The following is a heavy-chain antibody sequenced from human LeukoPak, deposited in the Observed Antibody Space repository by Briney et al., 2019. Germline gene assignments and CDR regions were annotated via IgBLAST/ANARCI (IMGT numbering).Heavy chain of an antibody. D-gene: IGHD5-24*01. CDR1: GGSISSGSYY. J-gene: IGHJ4*02. CDR2: IYYSGST. Sequence: SETLSLTCTVSGGSISSGSYYWSWIRQPPGKGLEWIGYIYYSGSTNYNPSLKSRVTISVDTSKNQFSLKLSSVTAADTAVYYCARAPVEMATSNYFDYWGQGTLVTVSS. CDR3: ARAPVEMATSNYFDY. V-gene: IGHV4-61*01.